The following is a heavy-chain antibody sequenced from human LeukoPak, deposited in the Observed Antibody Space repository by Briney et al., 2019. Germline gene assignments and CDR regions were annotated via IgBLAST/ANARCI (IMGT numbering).Heavy chain of an antibody. CDR2: IIPIFGTA. V-gene: IGHV1-69*06. Sequence: GASVKVSCKASGGTFSSYAISWVRQAPGQGLEWMGGIIPIFGTANYAQKFQGRVTITADKSTSTAYMELSSLRSDDTAVYYCARVGMYGSGSYLVYWGQGTLVTVSS. CDR3: ARVGMYGSGSYLVY. D-gene: IGHD3-10*01. CDR1: GGTFSSYA. J-gene: IGHJ4*02.